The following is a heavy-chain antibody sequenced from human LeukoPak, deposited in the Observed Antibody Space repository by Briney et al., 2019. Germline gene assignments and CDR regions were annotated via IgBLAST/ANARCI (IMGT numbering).Heavy chain of an antibody. CDR2: MNPNSGNT. CDR3: ARGLVVPAASRWFDP. V-gene: IGHV1-8*01. J-gene: IGHJ5*02. CDR1: GYTSTSYD. Sequence: ASVKVSCKASGYTSTSYDINWVRQATGQGLEWMGWMNPNSGNTGYAQKFQGRVTMTRNTSISTAYMELSSLRSEDTAVYYCARGLVVPAASRWFDPWGQGTLVTVSS. D-gene: IGHD2-2*01.